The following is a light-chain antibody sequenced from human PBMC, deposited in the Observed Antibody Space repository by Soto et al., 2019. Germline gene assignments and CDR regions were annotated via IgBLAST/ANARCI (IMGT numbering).Light chain of an antibody. CDR3: QQYGSSLFT. CDR1: QSVRSY. CDR2: DAS. V-gene: IGKV3-11*01. J-gene: IGKJ3*01. Sequence: EIVLTQSPATLSLSPGERATLSCRASQSVRSYLAWYQQKPGQAPRLLIYDASNRATGIPARFSGSGSGTDFTLTISRLEPEDFAVYYCQQYGSSLFTFGPGTKVDIK.